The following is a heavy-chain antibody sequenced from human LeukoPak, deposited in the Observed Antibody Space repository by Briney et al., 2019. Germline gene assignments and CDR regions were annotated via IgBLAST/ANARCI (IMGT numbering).Heavy chain of an antibody. CDR2: IIPIFGTA. CDR3: ARDGRYYYDSSGYYYHWFDH. V-gene: IGHV1-69*13. D-gene: IGHD3-22*01. CDR1: GGTFSSYA. Sequence: ASVKVSCKASGGTFSSYAISWVRQAPGQGLEWMGGIIPIFGTANYAQKFQGRVTITADESTSTAYMELSSLRSEDTAVYYCARDGRYYYDSSGYYYHWFDHWGQGTLVTVSS. J-gene: IGHJ5*02.